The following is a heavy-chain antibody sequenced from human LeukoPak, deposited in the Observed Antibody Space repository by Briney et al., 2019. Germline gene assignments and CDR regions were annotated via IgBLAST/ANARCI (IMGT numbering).Heavy chain of an antibody. CDR2: IYYSGST. Sequence: SETLSLTCTVSGGSLSSYYWSWIRQPPGKGLEWIGYIYYSGSTNYNPSLKSRGTISVDTSKNQFSLKLSSVTAADTAVYYCARVGVVPAAIGYYYYMDVWGKGTTVTVSS. V-gene: IGHV4-59*01. CDR1: GGSLSSYY. J-gene: IGHJ6*03. CDR3: ARVGVVPAAIGYYYYMDV. D-gene: IGHD2-2*01.